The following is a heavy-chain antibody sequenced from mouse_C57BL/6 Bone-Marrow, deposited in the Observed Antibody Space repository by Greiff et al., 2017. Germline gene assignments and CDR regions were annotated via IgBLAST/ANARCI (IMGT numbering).Heavy chain of an antibody. CDR2: ISSGGSYT. CDR3: ASQICDV. V-gene: IGHV5-6*01. J-gene: IGHJ1*03. Sequence: EVKLVESGGDLVKPGGSLKLSCAASGFTFSSYGMSWVRQTPDKRLEWVATISSGGSYTYYPDSVKGRFTISRDNAKNTLYLQMSSLKSEDTTMYYCASQICDVWGTGTTVTVSS. CDR1: GFTFSSYG.